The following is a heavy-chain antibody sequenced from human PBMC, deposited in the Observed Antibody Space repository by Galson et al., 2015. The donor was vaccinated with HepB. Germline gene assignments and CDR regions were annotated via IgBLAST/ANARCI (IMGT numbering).Heavy chain of an antibody. CDR3: ARGGYNWFDP. CDR1: GDSVSSNSGT. D-gene: IGHD1-14*01. J-gene: IGHJ5*02. CDR2: TYYRSKWSN. V-gene: IGHV6-1*01. Sequence: CAISGDSVSSNSGTRNWIRQSPSRGLEWLGRTYYRSKWSNDYAVSVRSRITINPDTSKNQFSLQLNSVTPEDTAVYYCARGGYNWFDPWGQGTLVTVSS.